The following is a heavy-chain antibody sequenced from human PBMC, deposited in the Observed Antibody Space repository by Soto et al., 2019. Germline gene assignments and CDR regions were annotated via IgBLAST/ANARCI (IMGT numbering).Heavy chain of an antibody. CDR2: ISGSSDFL. V-gene: IGHV3-21*01. Sequence: EAQLVESGGGLVKPGGSLRLSCAASGFTFSNSIINWVRQAPGQGLEWVSSISGSSDFLYYADSVKGRFTISRDTATNSLYLQMNSLRAEDTAVYYCATSTWYAFDIWGQGTMVTVSS. D-gene: IGHD6-13*01. CDR3: ATSTWYAFDI. J-gene: IGHJ3*02. CDR1: GFTFSNSI.